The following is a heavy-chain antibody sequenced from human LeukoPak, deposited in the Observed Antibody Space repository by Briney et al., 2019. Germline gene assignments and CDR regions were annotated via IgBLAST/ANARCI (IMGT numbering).Heavy chain of an antibody. D-gene: IGHD4-23*01. CDR2: IYYSGST. CDR1: GFTFSSYG. Sequence: NPGRSLRLSCAASGFTFSSYGMHWVRQAPGKGLEWVGSIYYSGSTYYNPSLKSRVTISVDTSKNQFSLKLSSVSAADTAVYYCARYGGEYYYYYYMDVWGKGTTVTVSS. V-gene: IGHV4-39*07. J-gene: IGHJ6*03. CDR3: ARYGGEYYYYYYMDV.